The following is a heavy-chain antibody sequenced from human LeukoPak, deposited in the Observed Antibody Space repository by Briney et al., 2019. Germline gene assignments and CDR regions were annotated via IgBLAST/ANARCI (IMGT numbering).Heavy chain of an antibody. Sequence: PGGSLRLSCAASGFTFSSYWMPWVRQAPGKGLVWVSRINSDGSSTSYADSVKGRFTISRDNAKNTLYLQMNSLRAEDTAVYYCARDRCSGGSCYTNWFDPWGQGTLVTVSS. J-gene: IGHJ5*02. CDR2: INSDGSST. D-gene: IGHD2-15*01. CDR3: ARDRCSGGSCYTNWFDP. V-gene: IGHV3-74*01. CDR1: GFTFSSYW.